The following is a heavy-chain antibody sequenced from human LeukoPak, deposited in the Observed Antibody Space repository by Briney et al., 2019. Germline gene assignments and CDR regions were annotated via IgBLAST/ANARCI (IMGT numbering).Heavy chain of an antibody. CDR3: ARDLYRRSNTQKPGIEVALGYY. D-gene: IGHD6-19*01. CDR1: GYTFTGYY. Sequence: ASEKVSYQPSGYTFTGYYMHWVQQAPGQGLEWMGWINPNSGCTNYAQKFQGRVTMTRDTSISTAYMALSRLRSDDTAVYYCARDLYRRSNTQKPGIEVALGYYWGHGTLVTVSS. J-gene: IGHJ4*01. CDR2: INPNSGCT. V-gene: IGHV1-2*02.